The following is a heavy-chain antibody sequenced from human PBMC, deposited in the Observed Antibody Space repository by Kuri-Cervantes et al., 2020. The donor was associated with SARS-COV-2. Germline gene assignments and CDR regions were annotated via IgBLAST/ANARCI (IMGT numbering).Heavy chain of an antibody. CDR1: GFTFSSYA. D-gene: IGHD6-25*01. Sequence: LSLTCAASGFTFSSYAMHWVRQAPGKGLEWVAVISYDGSNKYYADSVKGRFTISRDNSKNTLYLQMNSLRAEDTALYFCAREGITAAGRDFDYWGQGTLVTVSS. CDR2: ISYDGSNK. CDR3: AREGITAAGRDFDY. J-gene: IGHJ4*02. V-gene: IGHV3-30-3*01.